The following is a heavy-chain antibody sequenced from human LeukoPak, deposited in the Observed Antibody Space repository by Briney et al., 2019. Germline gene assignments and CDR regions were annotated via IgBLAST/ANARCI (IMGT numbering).Heavy chain of an antibody. D-gene: IGHD2-15*01. CDR2: MNPNSGNT. CDR3: ARGGGNIVVVVAATLLDY. V-gene: IGHV1-8*02. Sequence: GASVKASCKASGYTFTSYGISWVRQAPGQGLEWMGWMNPNSGNTGYAQRFQGRVTMTRNTSISTAYMELSSLRSEDTAVYYCARGGGNIVVVVAATLLDYWGQGTLVTVSS. J-gene: IGHJ4*02. CDR1: GYTFTSYG.